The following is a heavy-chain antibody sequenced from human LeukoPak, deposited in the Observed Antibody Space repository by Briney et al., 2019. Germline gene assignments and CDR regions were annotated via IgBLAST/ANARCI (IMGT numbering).Heavy chain of an antibody. V-gene: IGHV3-23*01. D-gene: IGHD3-22*01. CDR3: AKDMYYDSSGPVFDY. J-gene: IGHJ4*02. Sequence: GGSLRLSCAASGFTFSNYGMSWVRQAPGKGLEWVSTISGSGGNTYYADSVKGRFTTSRDTSKNTLYLQMNSPRAEDTAVYYCAKDMYYDSSGPVFDYWGQGTLVTVSS. CDR2: ISGSGGNT. CDR1: GFTFSNYG.